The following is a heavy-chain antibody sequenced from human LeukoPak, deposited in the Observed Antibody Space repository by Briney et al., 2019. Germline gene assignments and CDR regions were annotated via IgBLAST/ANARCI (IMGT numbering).Heavy chain of an antibody. CDR1: GFSVSSYG. J-gene: IGHJ6*03. V-gene: IGHV3-23*01. D-gene: IGHD3-3*01. CDR2: ITVSGDTT. Sequence: PGGSLRLSCAVSGFSVSSYGMSWVRQAPGKGLEWVSAITVSGDTTYYADSVKGRFIISRDNSENTLYLQMNSLRAEDTAIYYCARGGGWDTIFRVVQYMDVWGKGTTVTVSS. CDR3: ARGGGWDTIFRVVQYMDV.